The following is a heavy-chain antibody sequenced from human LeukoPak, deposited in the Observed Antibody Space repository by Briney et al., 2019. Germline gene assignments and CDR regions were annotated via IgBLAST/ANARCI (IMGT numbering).Heavy chain of an antibody. J-gene: IGHJ4*02. D-gene: IGHD2-2*01. CDR3: VRRRATSCCYTLDY. V-gene: IGHV3-7*05. CDR1: GFTFSNYW. Sequence: PGGSLRLSCAASGFTFSNYWMTWVRQSPGKGLEWVANIKQDGSEKYYVDSVKGRFTISRDNAKNSLYLQMNSLRAEDTAVYYCVRRRATSCCYTLDYWGQGTLVTVSS. CDR2: IKQDGSEK.